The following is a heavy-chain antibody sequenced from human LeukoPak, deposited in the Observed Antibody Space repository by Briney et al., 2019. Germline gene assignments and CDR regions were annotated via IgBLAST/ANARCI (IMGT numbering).Heavy chain of an antibody. D-gene: IGHD4-11*01. J-gene: IGHJ6*02. CDR1: GYTFTSYG. CDR2: ISAYNGNT. V-gene: IGHV1-18*01. CDR3: ARDQYYNNYAYGMDV. Sequence: ASVKVSCKASGYTFTSYGISWVRQAPGQGLEWMGWISAYNGNTNYAQKLQGRVTMTTDTSTSTAYMELRSLRSDDTAVYYCARDQYYNNYAYGMDVWGQGTTVTVSS.